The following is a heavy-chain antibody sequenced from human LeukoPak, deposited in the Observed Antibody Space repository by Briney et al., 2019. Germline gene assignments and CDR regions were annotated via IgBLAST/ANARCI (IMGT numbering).Heavy chain of an antibody. J-gene: IGHJ4*02. CDR1: GFTFSSYE. D-gene: IGHD2-15*01. CDR2: ISSSGSTI. CDR3: ARDSGYCSGGSCYSFDY. Sequence: PGGSLRPSCAASGFTFSSYEMNWVRQAPGKGLEWVSYISSSGSTIYYADSAKGRFTISRDNAKNSLYLQMNSLRAEDTAVYYCARDSGYCSGGSCYSFDYWGQGTLVTVSS. V-gene: IGHV3-48*03.